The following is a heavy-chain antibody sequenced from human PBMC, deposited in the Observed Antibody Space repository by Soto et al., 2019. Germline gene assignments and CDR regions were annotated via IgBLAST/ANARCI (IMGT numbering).Heavy chain of an antibody. CDR3: SSDGHSRSSGSYN. J-gene: IGHJ4*02. V-gene: IGHV1-8*01. Sequence: ASVKVSCKASGYTFTSYDINWVRQATGQGLEWMGWMNPNSGNTGYAQKFQGRVTMTRNTSASTAYMELSSLRSEDTAVYYCSSDGHSRSSGSYNWGQGTMVTVSS. CDR1: GYTFTSYD. CDR2: MNPNSGNT. D-gene: IGHD6-6*01.